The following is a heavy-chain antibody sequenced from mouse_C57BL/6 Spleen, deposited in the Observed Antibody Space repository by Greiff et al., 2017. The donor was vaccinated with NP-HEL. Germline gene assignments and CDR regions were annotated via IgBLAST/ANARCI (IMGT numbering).Heavy chain of an antibody. J-gene: IGHJ4*01. D-gene: IGHD1-1*02. CDR1: GFTFSDYY. CDR3: ARAPYGPYAMDY. V-gene: IGHV5-16*01. Sequence: EVQLVESEGGLVQPGSSMKLSCTASGFTFSDYYMAWVRQVPEKGLEWVANINYDGSSTYYLDSLKSRFIISRDNAKNILYLQMSSLKSEDTATYYCARAPYGPYAMDYWGQGTSVTVSS. CDR2: INYDGSST.